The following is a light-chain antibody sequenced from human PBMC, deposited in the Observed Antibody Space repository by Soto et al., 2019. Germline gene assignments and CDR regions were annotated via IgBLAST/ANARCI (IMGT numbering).Light chain of an antibody. CDR2: GAS. CDR1: QSVSSTY. Sequence: EIVLTQSPGTLSLSPGERATLSCRASQSVSSTYLAWYQQKPGQPPRLLIFGASNRAAGTPDRFSGSGSGTDFTLTISRLEPEDFAVYYCQQYGSSPLITFGQGTRLEIK. CDR3: QQYGSSPLIT. V-gene: IGKV3-20*01. J-gene: IGKJ5*01.